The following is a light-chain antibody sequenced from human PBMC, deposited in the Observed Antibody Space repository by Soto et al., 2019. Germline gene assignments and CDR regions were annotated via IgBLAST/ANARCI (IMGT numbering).Light chain of an antibody. CDR3: HQRQSWPRT. V-gene: IGKV3D-15*01. CDR2: GAS. CDR1: QSVSSN. J-gene: IGKJ1*01. Sequence: EIVMTQSPATLSVSPGERATLSCRASQSVSSNLAWYQQKPGQAPRLLIYGASSRATGIPDRFSGSGSGTDFTLTISDVEPEDFAVYYCHQRQSWPRTFGQGTKVDNK.